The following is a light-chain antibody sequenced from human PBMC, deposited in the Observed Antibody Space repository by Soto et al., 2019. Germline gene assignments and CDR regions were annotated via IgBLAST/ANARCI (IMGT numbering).Light chain of an antibody. CDR1: QSVLASPGNKHY. CDR3: QKYDSAPQT. J-gene: IGKJ4*02. Sequence: DVVLTPSPESLPVALVGGAPITCRSSQSVLASPGNKHYLAWYQQKPGQPPKLLIYEASTWQSGVPYRFRGSGSGTEFTLTISSLQTEDVAIYYCQKYDSAPQTFGRGTKVDIK. V-gene: IGKV4-1*01. CDR2: EAS.